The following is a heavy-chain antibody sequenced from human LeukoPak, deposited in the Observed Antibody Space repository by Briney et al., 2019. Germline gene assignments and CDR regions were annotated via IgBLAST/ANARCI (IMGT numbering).Heavy chain of an antibody. V-gene: IGHV4-59*01. CDR3: ARYCNGVNCFSFDY. J-gene: IGHJ4*02. CDR2: VYYSGST. D-gene: IGHD2-15*01. CDR1: GGSISGYY. Sequence: SETLSLTCTVSGGSISGYYWSWIRPPPGKGLEWIGYVYYSGSTNYNPSLKSRVTMSVDTSKNQFSLKLKSVTAADTAVYYCARYCNGVNCFSFDYWGQGALVTVSS.